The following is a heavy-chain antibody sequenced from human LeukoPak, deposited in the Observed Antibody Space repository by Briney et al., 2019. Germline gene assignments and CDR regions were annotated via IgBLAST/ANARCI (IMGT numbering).Heavy chain of an antibody. J-gene: IGHJ4*02. Sequence: ASVKVSCKASGGTFSSYAISWVRQAPGQGLEWMGWISAYNGNTNYAQKLQGRVTMTTDTSTSTAYMELRSLRSDDTAVYYCARRSNYYDSSGYYEGYWGQGTLVTVSS. CDR1: GGTFSSYA. CDR3: ARRSNYYDSSGYYEGY. CDR2: ISAYNGNT. D-gene: IGHD3-22*01. V-gene: IGHV1-18*01.